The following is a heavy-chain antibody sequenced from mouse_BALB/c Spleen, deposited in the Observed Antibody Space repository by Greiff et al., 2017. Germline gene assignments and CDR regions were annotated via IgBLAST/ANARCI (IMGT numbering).Heavy chain of an antibody. CDR1: GFSLTSYG. J-gene: IGHJ3*01. Sequence: VQLKESGPGLVAPSQSLSITCTVSGFSLTSYGVHWVRQPPGKGLEWLGVIWAGGSTNYNSALMSRLSISKDNSKSQVFLKMNSLQTDDTAMYYCARPMITTAWFAYWGQGTLVTVSA. V-gene: IGHV2-9*02. CDR2: IWAGGST. CDR3: ARPMITTAWFAY. D-gene: IGHD2-4*01.